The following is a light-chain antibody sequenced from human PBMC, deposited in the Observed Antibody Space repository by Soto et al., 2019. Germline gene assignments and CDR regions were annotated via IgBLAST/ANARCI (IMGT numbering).Light chain of an antibody. V-gene: IGKV3-20*01. Sequence: EIVLTQSPDTLSLSPGERATLSCRASQRMTNNFLAWFQQKPGRAPRLLIHGASTRATGVPDRFSGGGSGTDVVLTISRVEPEDFAVDYCQQYDRSPFTFGQGTKLQIK. CDR2: GAS. J-gene: IGKJ2*01. CDR3: QQYDRSPFT. CDR1: QRMTNNF.